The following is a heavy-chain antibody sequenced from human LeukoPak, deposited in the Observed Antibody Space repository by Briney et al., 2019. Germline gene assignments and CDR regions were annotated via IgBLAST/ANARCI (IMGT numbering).Heavy chain of an antibody. CDR3: ARDEYGDYYGMDV. Sequence: SQTLSLTCAISGDSVSSNSAAWNRIRQSPSRGLEWLGRTYYRSKWYNDYAVSVKSRISINPDTSKNQFSLQLNSVTPEDTAVYYGARDEYGDYYGMDVWGQGTTVTVSS. CDR2: TYYRSKWYN. D-gene: IGHD4-17*01. V-gene: IGHV6-1*01. J-gene: IGHJ6*02. CDR1: GDSVSSNSAA.